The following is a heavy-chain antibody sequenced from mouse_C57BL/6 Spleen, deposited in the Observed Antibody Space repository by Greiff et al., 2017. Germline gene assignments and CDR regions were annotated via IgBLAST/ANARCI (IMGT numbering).Heavy chain of an antibody. Sequence: EVQLQESGPGLVKPSQSLSLTCSVTGYSITSGYYWNWIRQFPGNKLEWMGYISYDGSNNYNPSLKNRISITRDTSKNQFFLKLNSVTTEDTATYYCAREDDYSYAMDYWGQGTSVTVSS. D-gene: IGHD2-4*01. J-gene: IGHJ4*01. V-gene: IGHV3-6*01. CDR2: ISYDGSN. CDR1: GYSITSGYY. CDR3: AREDDYSYAMDY.